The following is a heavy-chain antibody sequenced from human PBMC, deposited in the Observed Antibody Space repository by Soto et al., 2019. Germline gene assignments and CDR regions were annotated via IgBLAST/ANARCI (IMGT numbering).Heavy chain of an antibody. J-gene: IGHJ6*02. D-gene: IGHD2-15*01. CDR3: ARHQTSKGIYYYYYYGMDV. CDR1: GGTFSSYA. Sequence: SVKVSCKASGGTFSSYAISWVRQAPGQGLEWMGGIIPIFGTANYAQKLQGRVTITADESTSTAYMELSSLRSEDTAVYYCARHQTSKGIYYYYYYGMDVWGQGTTVTVSS. CDR2: IIPIFGTA. V-gene: IGHV1-69*13.